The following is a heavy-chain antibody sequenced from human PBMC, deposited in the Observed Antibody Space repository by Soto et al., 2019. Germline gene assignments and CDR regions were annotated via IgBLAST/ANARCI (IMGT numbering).Heavy chain of an antibody. CDR3: ASRRLYYADPKVNYYYYYMDA. CDR2: IYYSGST. CDR1: GGSISSYY. Sequence: QVQLQESGPGLVKPSETLSLTCTVSGGSISSYYWSWIRQPPGKGLEWIGYIYYSGSTNYNPSLKSRVMISVDTSENQYSLKLSSVTAADTAVFDCASRRLYYADPKVNYYYYYMDAWGKGTTVTVSS. V-gene: IGHV4-59*08. D-gene: IGHD4-17*01. J-gene: IGHJ6*03.